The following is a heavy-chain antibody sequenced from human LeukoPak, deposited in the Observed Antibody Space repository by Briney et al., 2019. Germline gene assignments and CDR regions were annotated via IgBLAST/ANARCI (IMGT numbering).Heavy chain of an antibody. J-gene: IGHJ4*02. D-gene: IGHD1-26*01. CDR2: ITNSGRST. Sequence: GGSLRLSCAASGFTFSNYFMSWIRQAPGKGLEWVSYITNSGRSTNYADAVKGRFTISRDNAKKSVYLEMTDLRAEDTAVYYCAREASGNYHVFDCWGQGTLVTVSS. V-gene: IGHV3-11*04. CDR3: AREASGNYHVFDC. CDR1: GFTFSNYF.